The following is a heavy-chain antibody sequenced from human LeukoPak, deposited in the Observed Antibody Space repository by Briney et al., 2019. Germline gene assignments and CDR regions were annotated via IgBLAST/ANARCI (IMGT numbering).Heavy chain of an antibody. Sequence: PSGSLRLSCAASGFMFDDYAMHWVRQVPGRGLEWVSLISGDGVSSFCADSVMGRFTISRDNNNNSLSLQMYSLTTEDTAFYYCAREQFSHTSNYFDNWGQGILVTVSS. CDR1: GFMFDDYA. V-gene: IGHV3-43*02. CDR3: AREQFSHTSNYFDN. D-gene: IGHD5-24*01. J-gene: IGHJ4*02. CDR2: ISGDGVSS.